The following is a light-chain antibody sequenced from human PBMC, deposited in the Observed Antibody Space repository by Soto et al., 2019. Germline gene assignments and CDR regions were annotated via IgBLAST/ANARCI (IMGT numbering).Light chain of an antibody. Sequence: EIVLTHSPATLSLSPGEIATLSCRASQSVGSYLAWYQHKPGQAPRLLISDASNRATGIPARFSGSGSETDFTLTISSLEPEDSAVYYCQQRSNWPSLTFGGGTKVDIK. CDR2: DAS. J-gene: IGKJ4*01. CDR3: QQRSNWPSLT. V-gene: IGKV3-11*01. CDR1: QSVGSY.